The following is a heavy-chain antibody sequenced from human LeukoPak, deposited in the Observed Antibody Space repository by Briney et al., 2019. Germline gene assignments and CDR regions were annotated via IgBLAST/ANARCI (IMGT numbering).Heavy chain of an antibody. J-gene: IGHJ3*02. CDR1: GYTFTGYY. Sequence: ASVKVSCKASGYTFTGYYMHWVRQAPGQGLEWVGWINPNSGGTNYAQKFQGRVTMTRDTSISTAYMELSRLRSDDTAVYYCATYSGYAGAFDIWGQGTMVTVSS. CDR2: INPNSGGT. CDR3: ATYSGYAGAFDI. V-gene: IGHV1-2*02. D-gene: IGHD5-12*01.